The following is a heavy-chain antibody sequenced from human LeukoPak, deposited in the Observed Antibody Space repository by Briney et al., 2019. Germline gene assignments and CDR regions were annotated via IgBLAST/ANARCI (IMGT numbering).Heavy chain of an antibody. J-gene: IGHJ4*02. CDR1: GGSISRGGYS. D-gene: IGHD4/OR15-4a*01. CDR2: FYYSGST. Sequence: SETLSLTCAVSGGSISRGGYSWSWIRQPPGKGLEWIGYFYYSGSTYYNPSLKSRVTISVYTSKNQFSLKLSSVPAADTAVYYCARVGALLPFDYWGQGTLVTVSS. CDR3: ARVGALLPFDY. V-gene: IGHV4-30-4*07.